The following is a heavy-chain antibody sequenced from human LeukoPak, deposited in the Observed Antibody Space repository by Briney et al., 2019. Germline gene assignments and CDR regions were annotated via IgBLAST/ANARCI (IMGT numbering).Heavy chain of an antibody. CDR1: GFTFSNYD. J-gene: IGHJ5*01. Sequence: GGSLRLSCATSGFTFSNYDMNWVRQAPGKGLEWVSSINIRNYIYYADSVKGRFTISRDNAKNSLYLQMNSPRAEDTAVYYCAREGGYCSGGSCRWFDSWGQGSLVTVSS. CDR2: INIRNYI. D-gene: IGHD2-15*01. V-gene: IGHV3-69-1*01. CDR3: AREGGYCSGGSCRWFDS.